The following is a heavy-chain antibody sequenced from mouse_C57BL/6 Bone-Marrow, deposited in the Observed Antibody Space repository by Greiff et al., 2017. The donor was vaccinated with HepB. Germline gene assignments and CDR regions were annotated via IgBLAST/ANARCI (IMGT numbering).Heavy chain of an antibody. D-gene: IGHD1-1*01. CDR3: ARPNYGSSYGAMDY. CDR1: GFTFSDYG. CDR2: ISSGSSTI. J-gene: IGHJ4*01. Sequence: DVKLVESGGGLVKPGGSLKLSCAASGFTFSDYGMHWVRQAPEKGLEWVAYISSGSSTIYYADTVKGRFTISRDNAKNTLFLQMTSLRSEDTAMYYCARPNYGSSYGAMDYWGQGTSVTVSS. V-gene: IGHV5-17*01.